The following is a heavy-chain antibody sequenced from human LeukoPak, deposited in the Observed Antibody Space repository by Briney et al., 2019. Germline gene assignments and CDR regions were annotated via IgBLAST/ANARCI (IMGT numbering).Heavy chain of an antibody. CDR2: VYYSGST. J-gene: IGHJ4*02. CDR3: ERDNDILTCTLGLDC. Sequence: SETLSLTCTVSGDSISRSSDYWGWIRQPPAEGLEWFGRVYYSGSTYYNPALKSRVPISIDTSKTQMSLKLRSETAADTAVYYCERDNDILTCTLGLDCWGQGILVTVSS. V-gene: IGHV4-39*07. D-gene: IGHD3-9*01. CDR1: GDSISRSSDY.